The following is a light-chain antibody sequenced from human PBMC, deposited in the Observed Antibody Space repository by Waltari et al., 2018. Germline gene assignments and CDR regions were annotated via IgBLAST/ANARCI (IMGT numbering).Light chain of an antibody. J-gene: IGKJ1*01. CDR2: GAS. Sequence: EVLMTQSPATLSVSPVERATLSCRASKSVSSKLAWYHQKPGQAPRLLIYGASTRATGIPARFSGSVSGTEFTPTISSLQSEDFAVYYCQQYNNWPPWTFGQGTKVEIK. CDR3: QQYNNWPPWT. CDR1: KSVSSK. V-gene: IGKV3-15*01.